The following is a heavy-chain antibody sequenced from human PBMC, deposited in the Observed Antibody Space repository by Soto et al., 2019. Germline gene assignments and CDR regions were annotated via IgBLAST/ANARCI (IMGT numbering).Heavy chain of an antibody. CDR3: STRAYDTNGYYRFDP. Sequence: WTWIRQSPGKGLEWIGDINNSGRVNYSPTLKSRITISLDTSKNQFSLTLSAVTAADTAMYYCSTRAYDTNGYYRFDPWGQGTRVTVSS. D-gene: IGHD3-22*01. V-gene: IGHV4-34*01. J-gene: IGHJ5*01. CDR2: INNSGRV.